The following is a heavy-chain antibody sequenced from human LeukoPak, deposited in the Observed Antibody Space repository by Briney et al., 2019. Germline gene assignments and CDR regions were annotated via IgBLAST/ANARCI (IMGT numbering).Heavy chain of an antibody. D-gene: IGHD5-24*01. CDR1: GGSISSYY. CDR2: IYYSGST. V-gene: IGHV4-59*01. Sequence: SETQSLTCTVSGGSISSYYWSWIRQPPGKGLEWIGYIYYSGSTNYNPSLKSRVTISVDTSKNQFSLKLSSVTAADTAVYYCARVVYKNWFDPWGQGTLVTVSS. CDR3: ARVVYKNWFDP. J-gene: IGHJ5*02.